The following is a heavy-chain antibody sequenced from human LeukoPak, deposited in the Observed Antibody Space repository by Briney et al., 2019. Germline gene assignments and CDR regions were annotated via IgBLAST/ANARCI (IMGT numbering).Heavy chain of an antibody. Sequence: TSETLSLTCTVSGYSISSGYYWGWIRQPPGKGLEWIGSIYHSGSTYYDPSLKSRVTISVDTSKNQFSLKLSSVTAADTAIYYCAKEYSSGWSHQPNYYYMDVWGKGTTVTISS. V-gene: IGHV4-38-2*02. D-gene: IGHD6-19*01. J-gene: IGHJ6*03. CDR1: GYSISSGYY. CDR3: AKEYSSGWSHQPNYYYMDV. CDR2: IYHSGST.